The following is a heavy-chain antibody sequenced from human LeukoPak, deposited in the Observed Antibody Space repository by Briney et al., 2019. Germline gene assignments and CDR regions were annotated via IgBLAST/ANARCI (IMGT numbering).Heavy chain of an antibody. CDR2: IKQDGSEK. D-gene: IGHD6-19*01. Sequence: GGSLRLSCAASGFTFSSYWMSWVRQAPGKGLEWVANIKQDGSEKYYVDSVKGRFTISRDNAKNSLYPQMDSLRAEDTAVYYCARVAARDYYYYMDVWGKGTTVTVSS. CDR1: GFTFSSYW. CDR3: ARVAARDYYYYMDV. V-gene: IGHV3-7*01. J-gene: IGHJ6*03.